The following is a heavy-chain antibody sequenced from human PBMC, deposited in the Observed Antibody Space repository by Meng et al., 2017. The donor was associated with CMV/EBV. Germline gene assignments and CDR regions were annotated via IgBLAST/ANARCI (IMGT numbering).Heavy chain of an antibody. D-gene: IGHD1-1*01. CDR2: IYPNSGGT. CDR1: GYRFSDHY. J-gene: IGHJ4*02. V-gene: IGHV1-2*02. Sequence: QVQRVQTGGGVKSPGASVKVSCQTSGYRFSDHYMHWVRQAPGQGLEWMGWIYPNSGGTHYAQKFQDRVTMTRDTSISTVYMELSRLTSDDTAVYYCVRDHNWGPDYWGQGTLLTVSS. CDR3: VRDHNWGPDY.